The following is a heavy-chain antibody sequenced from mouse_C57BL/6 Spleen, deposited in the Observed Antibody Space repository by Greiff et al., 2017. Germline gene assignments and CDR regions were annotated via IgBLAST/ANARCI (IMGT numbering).Heavy chain of an antibody. CDR1: GFNIKDYY. CDR3: YTVYYDFDWFAY. CDR2: IDPEDGDT. D-gene: IGHD2-4*01. V-gene: IGHV14-1*01. Sequence: VQLQQSGAELVRPGASVTLSCTASGFNIKDYYMHWVKQRPEQGLEWIGRIDPEDGDTEYAPKFQGKATMTADTSSNTAYLQLSSLTSEDTAFYFCYTVYYDFDWFAYWGQGTLVTVSA. J-gene: IGHJ3*01.